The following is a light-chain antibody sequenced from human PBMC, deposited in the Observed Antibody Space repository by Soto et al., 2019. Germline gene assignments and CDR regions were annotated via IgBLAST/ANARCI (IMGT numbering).Light chain of an antibody. CDR1: SSDVGGHNY. V-gene: IGLV2-11*01. CDR2: SVS. Sequence: QSVLTQPRSVSGSPGQSVTISCTGTSSDVGGHNYVSWYQQHPGKDPKLMISSVSKRPSGVPDSFSGSKSGNTASLTISGLQAEDEADYYCCSYAGSYTYVFGTGTKVTVL. J-gene: IGLJ1*01. CDR3: CSYAGSYTYV.